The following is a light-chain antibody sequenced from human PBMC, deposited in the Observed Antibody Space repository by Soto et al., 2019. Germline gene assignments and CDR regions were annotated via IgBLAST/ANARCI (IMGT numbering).Light chain of an antibody. Sequence: DIQMTQSPSTLSGSVGDRVTITCRASQTISSWLAGYHQKLGKARKLLIYKPSTLKSGVSSRFSGSRSGTEFTLNISSLQPDDFATYYCQHYNSYSEAFGQGTKVDIK. CDR3: QHYNSYSEA. CDR2: KPS. V-gene: IGKV1-5*03. CDR1: QTISSW. J-gene: IGKJ1*01.